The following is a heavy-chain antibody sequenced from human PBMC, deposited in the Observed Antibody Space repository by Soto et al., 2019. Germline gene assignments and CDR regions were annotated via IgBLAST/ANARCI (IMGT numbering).Heavy chain of an antibody. D-gene: IGHD2-21*01. Sequence: QLQLQESGPGLVKPSETLSLTCTVSGGSISDSSYYWGWIRQSPGKGLEWIGSVYFSGSTYYNPSLNSRITVSVDTPRNQFSLNLKSVTAADTAVYYCARLLIANWYFDLWGRGTLVTVSS. CDR3: ARLLIANWYFDL. CDR2: VYFSGST. V-gene: IGHV4-39*01. J-gene: IGHJ2*01. CDR1: GGSISDSSYY.